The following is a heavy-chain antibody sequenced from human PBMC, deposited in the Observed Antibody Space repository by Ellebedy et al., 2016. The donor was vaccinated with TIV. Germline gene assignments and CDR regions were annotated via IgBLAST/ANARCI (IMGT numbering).Heavy chain of an antibody. D-gene: IGHD4-17*01. Sequence: GESLKISCAASGIPVSNNDLSWVRQAPGRRLEWVSLIYSGGSTDYADSVKGRFSISRDNSKNTLYLQMNGLRAEDTAVYYCARNIPVTILGYWGQGTLVTVSS. CDR2: IYSGGST. CDR3: ARNIPVTILGY. CDR1: GIPVSNND. V-gene: IGHV3-66*01. J-gene: IGHJ4*02.